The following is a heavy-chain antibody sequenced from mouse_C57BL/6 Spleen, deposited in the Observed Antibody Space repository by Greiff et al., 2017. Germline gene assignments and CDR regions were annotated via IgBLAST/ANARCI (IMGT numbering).Heavy chain of an antibody. V-gene: IGHV1-49*01. D-gene: IGHD1-1*01. J-gene: IGHJ4*01. CDR3: ARGKLRGGMDY. CDR2: FTMYSDAT. CDR1: YFAFTASA. Sequence: LQQSGAELVRPGSSVKLSCKASYFAFTASAMHWVKQRPGHGLEWIGSFTMYSDATEYSENFKGKATLTANTSSSTAYMELSSLTSEESAVYYCARGKLRGGMDYWGQGTTVTVSS.